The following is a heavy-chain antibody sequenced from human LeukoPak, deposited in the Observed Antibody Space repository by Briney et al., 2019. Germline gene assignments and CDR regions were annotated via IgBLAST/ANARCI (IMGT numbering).Heavy chain of an antibody. CDR1: GFTFSNSE. CDR3: ALGAPPC. CDR2: ISSSGSTI. V-gene: IGHV3-48*03. Sequence: QPGGSLRLSCAASGFTFSNSEMNWVRQAPGKGLEWVSYISSSGSTIYYADSVKGRFTISRDNAKNSLYLQMSSLRAEDTAIYYCALGAPPCWGQGTLVTVSA. J-gene: IGHJ4*02.